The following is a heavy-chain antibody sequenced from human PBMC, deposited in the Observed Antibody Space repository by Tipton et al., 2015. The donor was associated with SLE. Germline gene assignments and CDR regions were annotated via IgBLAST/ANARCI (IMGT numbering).Heavy chain of an antibody. Sequence: TLSLTCAVYGGSFSGHYWSWIRQPPGKGLEWIGEINQSGSTNYNPSLKSRLIMSVDASKNQFSLKLSSVTAADAAIYYCAGAVGTAAGFRDYWGQGTLVTVSS. V-gene: IGHV4-34*01. CDR1: GGSFSGHY. CDR2: INQSGST. D-gene: IGHD6-13*01. J-gene: IGHJ4*02. CDR3: AGAVGTAAGFRDY.